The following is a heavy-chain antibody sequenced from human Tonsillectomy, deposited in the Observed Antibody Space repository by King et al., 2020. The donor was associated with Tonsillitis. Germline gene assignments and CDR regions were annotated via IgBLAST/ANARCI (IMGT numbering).Heavy chain of an antibody. J-gene: IGHJ4*02. Sequence: QLQESGPGLVKPSETLSLTCTVSGGSISSSSYYWGWIRQPPGKGLEWIGSIYYRGNTYYNPSLKSRVTISVDTYKNQFSLKLSSVTAADTALYYCARHAYYDSSGYYLSYFDSWGQGTLVTVSS. CDR1: GGSISSSSYY. CDR2: IYYRGNT. D-gene: IGHD3-22*01. CDR3: ARHAYYDSSGYYLSYFDS. V-gene: IGHV4-39*01.